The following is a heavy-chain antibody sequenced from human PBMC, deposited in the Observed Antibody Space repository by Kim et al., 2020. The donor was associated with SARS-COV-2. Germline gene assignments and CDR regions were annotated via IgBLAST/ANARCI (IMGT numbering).Heavy chain of an antibody. CDR2: IYYSGST. J-gene: IGHJ6*02. Sequence: SETLSLTCTVSGGSISGSSYYWNWIRQPPGKGREWIGRIYYSGSTYYNPSLKSGVNISVDTSKNQFSLKLSSVTAADTAVYYCATLSGWSTITMIVVVDYGMDVWRQETTVTISS. V-gene: IGHV4-39*01. CDR1: GGSISGSSYY. D-gene: IGHD3-22*01. CDR3: ATLSGWSTITMIVVVDYGMDV.